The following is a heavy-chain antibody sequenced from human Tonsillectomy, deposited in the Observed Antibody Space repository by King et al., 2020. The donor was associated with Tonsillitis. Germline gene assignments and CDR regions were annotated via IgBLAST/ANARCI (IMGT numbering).Heavy chain of an antibody. CDR1: GGSINSYY. V-gene: IGHV4-59*01. CDR2: IYYSGST. D-gene: IGHD6-13*01. J-gene: IGHJ4*02. CDR3: ARDKGYSSSPFDY. Sequence: VQLQESGPGLVKPSETLSLTCTVFGGSINSYYWSWIRQPPGKGLEWIGYIYYSGSTNYNPSLKSRVTISVDTSKNQFSLKLTSVTAADTAVYFCARDKGYSSSPFDYWGQGTLVTVSS.